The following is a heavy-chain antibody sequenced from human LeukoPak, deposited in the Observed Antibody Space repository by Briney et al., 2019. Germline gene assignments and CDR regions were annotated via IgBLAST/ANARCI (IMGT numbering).Heavy chain of an antibody. CDR3: ARDTVTTGWRYYYGMDV. J-gene: IGHJ6*02. CDR2: FDPEDGET. CDR1: GYTLTELS. V-gene: IGHV1-24*01. Sequence: RASVKVSCKVSGYTLTELSMHWVRQAPGKGLEWMGGFDPEDGETIYAQKFQGRVTMTRNTSISTAYMELSSLRSEDTAVYYCARDTVTTGWRYYYGMDVWGQGTTVTVSS. D-gene: IGHD4-17*01.